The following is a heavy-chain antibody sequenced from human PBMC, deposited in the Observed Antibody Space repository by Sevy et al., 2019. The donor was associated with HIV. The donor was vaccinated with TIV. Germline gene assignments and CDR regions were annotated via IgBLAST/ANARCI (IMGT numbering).Heavy chain of an antibody. V-gene: IGHV1-46*01. CDR3: ARERAWAHDY. D-gene: IGHD1-26*01. Sequence: ASVKVSCKASGYTFTNYFIRWVRQAPGQGLEWMGIIGPSDGVTSYPQKFQGRVTMTRDTSTSTVYMELSSLRSEDTAMYYCARERAWAHDYWGQGTLVTVSS. CDR2: IGPSDGVT. CDR1: GYTFTNYF. J-gene: IGHJ4*02.